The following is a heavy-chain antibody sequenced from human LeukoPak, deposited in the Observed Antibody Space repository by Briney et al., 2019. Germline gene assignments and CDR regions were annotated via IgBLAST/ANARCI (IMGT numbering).Heavy chain of an antibody. J-gene: IGHJ4*02. V-gene: IGHV3-15*01. CDR1: GFTFSNAW. Sequence: GGSLRLSCTASGFTFSNAWMSWVRQAPGKGLEWVGRIKSKTDGGTTDYAAPVKGRFTISRDDSKNTLYLQMNSLKTEDTAVYYCTTDPHTGFSGSYYVDYVYWGQGTLATVSS. CDR3: TTDPHTGFSGSYYVDYVY. CDR2: IKSKTDGGTT. D-gene: IGHD1-26*01.